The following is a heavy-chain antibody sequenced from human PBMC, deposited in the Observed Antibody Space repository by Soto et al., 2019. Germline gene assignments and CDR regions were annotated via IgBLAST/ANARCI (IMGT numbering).Heavy chain of an antibody. Sequence: SETLSLTCTVSGGSISSSSYYWGWIRQPPGKGLEWIGSIYYSGSTYYNPSLKSRVTISVDTSKNQFSLKLSSVTAADTAVYYCASHPTMVRYYYYYMDVWGKGTTVTVSS. CDR2: IYYSGST. J-gene: IGHJ6*03. CDR3: ASHPTMVRYYYYYMDV. D-gene: IGHD3-10*01. CDR1: GGSISSSSYY. V-gene: IGHV4-39*01.